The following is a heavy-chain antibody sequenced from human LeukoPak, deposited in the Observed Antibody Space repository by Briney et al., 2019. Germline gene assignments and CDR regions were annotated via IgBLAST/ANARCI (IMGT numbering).Heavy chain of an antibody. CDR3: AKFWEDSSSWVIDY. J-gene: IGHJ4*02. V-gene: IGHV3-23*01. Sequence: PGGSLRLSCAASGFIFSNYAMSWVRQAPGKGLAWVSAISGSGGSTYYADSVKGRFTISRDNSKNTLYLQMNSLRAEDTAVYYCAKFWEDSSSWVIDYWGQGTLVTVSS. CDR1: GFIFSNYA. D-gene: IGHD6-13*01. CDR2: ISGSGGST.